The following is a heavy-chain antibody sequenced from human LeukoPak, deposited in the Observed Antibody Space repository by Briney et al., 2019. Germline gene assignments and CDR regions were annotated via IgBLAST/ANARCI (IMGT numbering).Heavy chain of an antibody. Sequence: PGGSLRLSCAASGFTFFNYALSWVRQAPGKGLEWVSDISGRGGGSYYADSVKGRFTISRDNSKNTVYLQMHSLRAEDTAVYYCAKDPNSGYDWGQYYFDYWGQGTLVTVSS. D-gene: IGHD5-12*01. J-gene: IGHJ4*02. CDR2: ISGRGGGS. V-gene: IGHV3-23*01. CDR1: GFTFFNYA. CDR3: AKDPNSGYDWGQYYFDY.